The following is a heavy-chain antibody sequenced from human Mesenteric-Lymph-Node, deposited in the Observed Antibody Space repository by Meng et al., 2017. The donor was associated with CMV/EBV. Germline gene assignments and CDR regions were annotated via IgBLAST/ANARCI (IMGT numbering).Heavy chain of an antibody. CDR2: ISLSGSTT. J-gene: IGHJ6*02. V-gene: IGHV3-11*01. CDR3: ARDLDCSSSSCYTSFGYGMDV. CDR1: RFTFSDYY. Sequence: GGSLRLSCAASRFTFSDYYMSWIRQAPGEGLEWLAYISLSGSTTHYADSVKGRFTISRDNAKNSLYLQMNSLTAEDTAVYYCARDLDCSSSSCYTSFGYGMDVWGQGTTVTVSS. D-gene: IGHD2-2*02.